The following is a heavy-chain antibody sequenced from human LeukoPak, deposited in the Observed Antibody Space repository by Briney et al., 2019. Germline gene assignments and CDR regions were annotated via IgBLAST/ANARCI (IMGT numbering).Heavy chain of an antibody. Sequence: ASVKVSCKASGYTFTSYGISWVRQAPGQGLEWTGWISAYNGNTNYAQKLQGRVTMTTDTSTSTAYMELRSLRSDDTAVYYCARDWRWGSTSCPGYWGQGTLVTVSS. J-gene: IGHJ4*02. CDR2: ISAYNGNT. D-gene: IGHD2-2*01. CDR3: ARDWRWGSTSCPGY. CDR1: GYTFTSYG. V-gene: IGHV1-18*01.